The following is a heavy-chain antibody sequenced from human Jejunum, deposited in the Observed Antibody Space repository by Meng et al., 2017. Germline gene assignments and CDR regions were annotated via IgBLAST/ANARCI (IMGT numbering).Heavy chain of an antibody. CDR3: TTWYGEY. CDR1: GDSVSSNRAL. D-gene: IGHD3-10*01. V-gene: IGHV6-1*01. CDR2: TYYRSEWQN. J-gene: IGHJ4*02. Sequence: QVQLQQSGPGLVKPSQTLSLTCAISGDSVSSNRALWHWVRQSPSRGLEWLGQTYYRSEWQNHYGVSVKSRIIINADTSRNQFSLNLNSVTPEDTAVYYCTTWYGEYWGQGTLGTVSS.